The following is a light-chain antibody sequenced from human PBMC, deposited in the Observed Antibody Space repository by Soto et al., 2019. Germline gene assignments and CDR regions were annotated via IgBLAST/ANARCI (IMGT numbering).Light chain of an antibody. J-gene: IGKJ2*02. Sequence: EIVLTQSPGTLSLSPGERATLSCWSSQSASSSFLAWYQQKPGQAPRLLIYGASTRATGIPDRFSGSGSGTAFTLTLSRLQPQDFAVYYCQQYGTSPCTFGQGTKLEIK. CDR2: GAS. V-gene: IGKV3-20*01. CDR1: QSASSSF. CDR3: QQYGTSPCT.